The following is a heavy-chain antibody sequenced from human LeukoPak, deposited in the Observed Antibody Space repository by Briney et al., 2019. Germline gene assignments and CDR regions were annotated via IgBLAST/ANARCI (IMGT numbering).Heavy chain of an antibody. V-gene: IGHV3-15*01. D-gene: IGHD3/OR15-3a*01. Sequence: GGSLRLSCAASGFTFSNAWMSWVRQAPGKGLEWVGRIKSKTDGGTTDYAAPVKGRFTISRDNSKNTLYLQMNSLRAEDTAVYYCAKEFFDSSLWDYWGQGTLVTVSS. J-gene: IGHJ4*02. CDR3: AKEFFDSSLWDY. CDR1: GFTFSNAW. CDR2: IKSKTDGGTT.